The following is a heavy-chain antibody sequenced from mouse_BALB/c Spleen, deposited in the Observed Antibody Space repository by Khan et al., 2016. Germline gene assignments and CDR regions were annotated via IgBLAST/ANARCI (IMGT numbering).Heavy chain of an antibody. CDR2: IDSSGST. CDR3: ATPYYLFVY. D-gene: IGHD1-1*02. CDR1: GYSITSDYA. J-gene: IGHJ3*01. V-gene: IGHV3-2*02. Sequence: VQLKESGPGLVKPSQSLSLTCTVTGYSITSDYAWNWIRQFPGNKLEWMGYIDSSGSTTYNPSLKSRVSITRDTSKNQIFLQLNSVTTEDTATYXCATPYYLFVYWGQGTLVTVSA.